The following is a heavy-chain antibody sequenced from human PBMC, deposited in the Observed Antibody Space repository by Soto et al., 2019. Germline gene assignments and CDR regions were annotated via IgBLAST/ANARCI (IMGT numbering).Heavy chain of an antibody. Sequence: PSETLSLTCAVSGGSISSSNWWSWVRQPPGKGLEWIGEIYHSGSTNYNPSLKSRVTISVDKSKNQFSLKLSSVTAADMAVYYCARRGYSGYDPTYYYYGMDVWGQGTTVTVSS. J-gene: IGHJ6*02. V-gene: IGHV4-4*02. CDR1: GGSISSSNW. D-gene: IGHD5-12*01. CDR2: IYHSGST. CDR3: ARRGYSGYDPTYYYYGMDV.